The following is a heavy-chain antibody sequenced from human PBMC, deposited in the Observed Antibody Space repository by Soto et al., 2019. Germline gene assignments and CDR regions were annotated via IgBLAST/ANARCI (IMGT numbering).Heavy chain of an antibody. CDR2: INHSGST. V-gene: IGHV4-34*01. Sequence: QLQLQQWCAGLLKPSETLSLTCAVYGGSFSGYYWSWIRQPPGKGLEWIGEINHSGSTNYNPSLKSRVTISVDTSKNQFSLKLSSVTAADTAVYYCATIAVAPYGMDVWGQGTTVTVSS. CDR3: ATIAVAPYGMDV. J-gene: IGHJ6*02. CDR1: GGSFSGYY. D-gene: IGHD6-19*01.